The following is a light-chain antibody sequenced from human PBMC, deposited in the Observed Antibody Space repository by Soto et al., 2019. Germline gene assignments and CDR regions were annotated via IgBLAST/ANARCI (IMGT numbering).Light chain of an antibody. J-gene: IGKJ1*01. CDR1: QSISSW. CDR3: QQYNSYSTWT. CDR2: DAS. V-gene: IGKV1-5*01. Sequence: DIQMTQCPSTLSASVGDRVTITCRASQSISSWLAWYQQKPGKAPKLLIYDASSLESGVPSRFSGSGSGTEFTLTISSLQPDDFATYYCQQYNSYSTWTFGQGTKVEIK.